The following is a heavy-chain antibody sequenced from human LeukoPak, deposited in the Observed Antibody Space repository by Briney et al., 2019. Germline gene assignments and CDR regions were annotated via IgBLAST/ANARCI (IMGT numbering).Heavy chain of an antibody. CDR1: GYTFTGYY. CDR3: ARGPSMTYYYDSSGYYYFDY. CDR2: ISAYNGNT. J-gene: IGHJ4*02. V-gene: IGHV1-18*04. Sequence: ASVKVSCKASGYTFTGYYMHWVRQAPGQGLEWMGWISAYNGNTNYAQKLQGRVTMTTDTSTSTAYMELRSLRSDDTAVYYCARGPSMTYYYDSSGYYYFDYWGQGTLVTVSS. D-gene: IGHD3-22*01.